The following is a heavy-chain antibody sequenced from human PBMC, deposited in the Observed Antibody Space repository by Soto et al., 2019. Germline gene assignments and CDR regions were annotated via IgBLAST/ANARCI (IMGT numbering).Heavy chain of an antibody. Sequence: GASVKVSCKASGYTFTSYAMHWVRQAPGQRLEWMGWINAGNGNTKYSQKFQGRVTITADESTSTAYMELSSLRSEDTAVYYCARMIKTYYYDSSGYYDYWGQGTLVTVSS. CDR2: INAGNGNT. CDR3: ARMIKTYYYDSSGYYDY. CDR1: GYTFTSYA. V-gene: IGHV1-3*01. D-gene: IGHD3-22*01. J-gene: IGHJ4*02.